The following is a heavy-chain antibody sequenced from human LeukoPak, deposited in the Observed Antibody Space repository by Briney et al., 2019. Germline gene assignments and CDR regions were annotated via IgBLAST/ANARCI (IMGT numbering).Heavy chain of an antibody. D-gene: IGHD3-22*01. CDR2: IYYSGST. J-gene: IGHJ4*02. Sequence: PSETLSLTCTVSGGSISGYYWSWIRQPPGKGLEWIGYIYYSGSTNYNPSLKSRVTISVDTSKNQFSLKLSSVTAADTAVYYCARGQYYYDSSGYQYYFDYWGQGTLVTVSS. V-gene: IGHV4-59*01. CDR1: GGSISGYY. CDR3: ARGQYYYDSSGYQYYFDY.